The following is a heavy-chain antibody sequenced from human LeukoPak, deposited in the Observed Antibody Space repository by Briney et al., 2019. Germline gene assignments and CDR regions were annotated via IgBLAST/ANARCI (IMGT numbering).Heavy chain of an antibody. CDR2: IYYSGST. Sequence: SETLSLTCTVSGGPISSYYWSWIRQPPGKGLEWIGYIYYSGSTNYNPSLKSRVTISVDTSKNQFSLKLSSVTAADTAVYYCARGATIPNRFDYWGQGTLVTVSS. CDR3: ARGATIPNRFDY. CDR1: GGPISSYY. D-gene: IGHD5-12*01. V-gene: IGHV4-59*01. J-gene: IGHJ4*02.